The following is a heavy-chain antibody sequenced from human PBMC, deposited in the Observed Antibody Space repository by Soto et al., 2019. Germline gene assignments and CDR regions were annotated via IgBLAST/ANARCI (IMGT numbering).Heavy chain of an antibody. CDR2: ISYDGSNK. J-gene: IGHJ6*02. D-gene: IGHD2-15*01. Sequence: QVQVVESGGGVVQPGRSLRLSCAASGFTFSSYAMHWVRQAPGKGLEWVALISYDGSNKYYADSVKGRFAISRDNSKNTLYLQMTSLRAEYTVVYYCARMGLLHGMDVWGQGTTVTVSS. CDR1: GFTFSSYA. CDR3: ARMGLLHGMDV. V-gene: IGHV3-30*09.